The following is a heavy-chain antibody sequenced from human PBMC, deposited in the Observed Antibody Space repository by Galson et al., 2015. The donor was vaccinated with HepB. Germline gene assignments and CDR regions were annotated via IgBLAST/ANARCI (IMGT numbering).Heavy chain of an antibody. J-gene: IGHJ3*02. D-gene: IGHD6-13*01. CDR3: AGGGDLGYSSDWYTNDAFDI. CDR2: IDPSDSYA. Sequence: QSGAEVKKPGESLRISCQGSGYSFISYWINWVRQMPGKGLEWMGRIDPSDSYANYSSSFQGHVTISVDKSISTAYLQWRRLKAPDTAIYYWAGGGDLGYSSDWYTNDAFDIWGQGTMGTVSS. CDR1: GYSFISYW. V-gene: IGHV5-10-1*01.